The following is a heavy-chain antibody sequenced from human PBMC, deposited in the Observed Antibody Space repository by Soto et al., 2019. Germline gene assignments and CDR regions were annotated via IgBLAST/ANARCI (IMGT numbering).Heavy chain of an antibody. CDR3: AKEWVYDSSGWSFDY. Sequence: GGSLRLSCSASGFTFSSYAMHWVRQAPGKGLEYVSSISTNGGSTHYADSVKGRFTISRDNSKNTQYLQMSSLRADDTAVYYCAKEWVYDSSGWSFDYWGQGTLVTVSS. CDR1: GFTFSSYA. J-gene: IGHJ4*02. D-gene: IGHD3-22*01. V-gene: IGHV3-64D*06. CDR2: ISTNGGST.